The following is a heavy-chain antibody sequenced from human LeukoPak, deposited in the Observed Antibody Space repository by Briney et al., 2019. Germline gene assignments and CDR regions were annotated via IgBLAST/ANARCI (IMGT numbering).Heavy chain of an antibody. D-gene: IGHD3-10*01. CDR2: IIPIFGIA. J-gene: IGHJ4*02. Sequence: ASVKVSCKASGGTFSSYAISWVRQAPGQGLEWMGRIIPIFGIANYAQKLQGRVTITADKSTSTAYMELSSLRSEDTAVYYCARDNTMVIGLVDYWGQGTLVTVSS. V-gene: IGHV1-69*04. CDR3: ARDNTMVIGLVDY. CDR1: GGTFSSYA.